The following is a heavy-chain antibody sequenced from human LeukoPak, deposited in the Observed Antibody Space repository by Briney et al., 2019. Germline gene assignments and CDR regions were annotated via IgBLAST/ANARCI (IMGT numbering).Heavy chain of an antibody. D-gene: IGHD3-3*01. CDR2: ISSSGSTI. J-gene: IGHJ4*02. CDR1: GFTFSSYW. CDR3: THYDFWSGYYRDY. Sequence: PGGSLRLSCAASGFTFSSYWMHWVRQAPGKGLEWVSYISSSGSTIYYADSVKGRFTISRDNAKNSLYLQMNSLRAEDTAVYYCTHYDFWSGYYRDYWGQGTLVTVSS. V-gene: IGHV3-48*04.